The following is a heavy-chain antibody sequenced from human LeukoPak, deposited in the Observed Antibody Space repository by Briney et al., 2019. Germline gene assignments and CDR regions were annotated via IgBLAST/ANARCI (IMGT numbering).Heavy chain of an antibody. CDR1: EFAFSVYE. J-gene: IGHJ4*02. CDR3: ATLTVASTFDY. D-gene: IGHD6-19*01. V-gene: IGHV3-48*03. CDR2: ISSSGDTR. Sequence: PGGSLRLSCAASEFAFSVYEMYWVRQAPGKGLEWVSYISSSGDTRYYADSVKGRFTISRDNAKNSLYLQMNSLRAEDTAVYYCATLTVASTFDYWGQGALVTVS.